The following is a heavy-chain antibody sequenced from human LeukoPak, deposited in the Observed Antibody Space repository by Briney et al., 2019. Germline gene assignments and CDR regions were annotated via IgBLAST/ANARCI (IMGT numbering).Heavy chain of an antibody. CDR3: AREYCSGGSCYSND. CDR2: THYSGST. V-gene: IGHV4-31*03. Sequence: SQTLSLTCTVSGGSISSGAYYWTWIRQHPGKGLEWIGYTHYSGSTYYNPSLKSRVTISVDTSKNQFSLKLSSVTAADTAVYYCAREYCSGGSCYSNDWGQGTLVTVSS. CDR1: GGSISSGAYY. D-gene: IGHD2-15*01. J-gene: IGHJ4*01.